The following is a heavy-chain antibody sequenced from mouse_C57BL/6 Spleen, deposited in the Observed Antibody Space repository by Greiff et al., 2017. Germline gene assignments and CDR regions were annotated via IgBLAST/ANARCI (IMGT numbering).Heavy chain of an antibody. CDR2: INPSSGYT. D-gene: IGHD1-1*01. V-gene: IGHV1-4*01. Sequence: VQLQQSGAELARPGASVKMSCKASGYTFTSYTMHWVKQRPGQGLEWIGYINPSSGYTKYNQKFKDKATLTADKSSSPAYMQLSSLTSEDSAVYYCARGTVGYGHFDYWGQGTTLTVSS. J-gene: IGHJ2*01. CDR1: GYTFTSYT. CDR3: ARGTVGYGHFDY.